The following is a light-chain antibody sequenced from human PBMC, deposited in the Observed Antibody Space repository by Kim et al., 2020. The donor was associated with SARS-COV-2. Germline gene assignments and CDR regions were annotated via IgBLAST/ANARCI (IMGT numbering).Light chain of an antibody. V-gene: IGLV2-14*03. CDR1: SSDVGDYNC. CDR3: SSCTTNSLV. CDR2: AVT. J-gene: IGLJ2*01. Sequence: PGQSITISCTEPSSDVGDYNCVSWYQHHPGQAPKLMISAVTNRPSGVSDRFSASKSGNTASLTISGLQADDEAEYYCSSCTTNSLVFGGGTQLTVL.